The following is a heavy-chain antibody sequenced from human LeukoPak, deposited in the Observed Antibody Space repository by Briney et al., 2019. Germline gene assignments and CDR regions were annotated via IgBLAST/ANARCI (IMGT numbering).Heavy chain of an antibody. J-gene: IGHJ5*02. Sequence: SETLSLTCAVSGGSISSYYWSWIRQPPGKGLEWIGYIYYSGSINYNPSLKSRITISVDTSKNQFSLRLSAVTAADTAVYYCASDRGYYSSSGFDPWGQGILVTVSS. CDR3: ASDRGYYSSSGFDP. CDR1: GGSISSYY. D-gene: IGHD6-6*01. CDR2: IYYSGSI. V-gene: IGHV4-59*01.